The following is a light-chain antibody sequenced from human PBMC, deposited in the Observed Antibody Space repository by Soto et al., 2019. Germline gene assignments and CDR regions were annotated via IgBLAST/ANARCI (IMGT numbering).Light chain of an antibody. CDR3: QQYNSYSWT. V-gene: IGKV1-5*03. CDR1: QSISSW. J-gene: IGKJ1*01. Sequence: DLQMTQSPSTLSASVGDRVTITCRASQSISSWLAWYQQKPGKAPKLLIYKASSLESGVPSRFSGSGSGTEFTLTISSLQPDDFATYYSQQYNSYSWTFGQGTKVEIK. CDR2: KAS.